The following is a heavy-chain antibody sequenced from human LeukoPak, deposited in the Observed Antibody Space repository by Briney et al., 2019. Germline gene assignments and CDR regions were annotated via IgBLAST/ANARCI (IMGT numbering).Heavy chain of an antibody. CDR1: GDSISGYY. CDR2: IYTSGST. J-gene: IGHJ4*02. V-gene: IGHV4-4*07. Sequence: SETLSLTCTVSGDSISGYYLTWIRQPAGNGLEWIGRIYTSGSTNYNPSLKGRVPMSVDTSNNQFSLRLTSVTAADTAVYYCARGSGSYSTFVGGQGTLVTVS. CDR3: ARGSGSYSTFV. D-gene: IGHD1-26*01.